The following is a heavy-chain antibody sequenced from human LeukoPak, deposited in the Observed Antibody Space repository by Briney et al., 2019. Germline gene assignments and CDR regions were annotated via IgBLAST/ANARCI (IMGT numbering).Heavy chain of an antibody. Sequence: PGGSLRLSCAASGFTFSSYEMNWVRQAPGKGLEWVSYISSSGSTIYYADSVKGRLTISRDNAKNSLYLQMNSLRAEDTAVYYCAREPADTYDAFDIWGQGTMVTVSS. CDR1: GFTFSSYE. V-gene: IGHV3-48*03. J-gene: IGHJ3*02. CDR3: AREPADTYDAFDI. CDR2: ISSSGSTI. D-gene: IGHD1-14*01.